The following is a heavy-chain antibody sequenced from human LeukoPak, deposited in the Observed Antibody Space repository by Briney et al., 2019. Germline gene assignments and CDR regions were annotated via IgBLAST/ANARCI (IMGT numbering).Heavy chain of an antibody. D-gene: IGHD2-2*03. J-gene: IGHJ1*01. CDR3: ARAHGYCSSTSCPAFQH. CDR1: GGSISSYY. CDR2: IYYSGST. Sequence: PSETLSLTCTVSGGSISSYYWSWIRQPPGKGLEGIGYIYYSGSTNYNPSLKSRVTISVDTSKNQFSLKLSSVTAADTAVYYCARAHGYCSSTSCPAFQHWGQGTLITVSS. V-gene: IGHV4-59*01.